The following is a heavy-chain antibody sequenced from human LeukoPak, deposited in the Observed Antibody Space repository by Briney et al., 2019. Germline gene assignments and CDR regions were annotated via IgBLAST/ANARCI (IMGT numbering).Heavy chain of an antibody. V-gene: IGHV4-34*01. Sequence: GSLRLSCAASGFTFSSYSMNWIRQPPGKGLEWIGEINHSGSTNYSPSLKSRVTISVDTSKNQFSLKLSSVTAADTAVYYCARVRVRRAARQNYYYYYMDVWGKGTTVTVSS. CDR2: INHSGST. CDR3: ARVRVRRAARQNYYYYYMDV. J-gene: IGHJ6*03. D-gene: IGHD6-6*01. CDR1: GFTFSSYS.